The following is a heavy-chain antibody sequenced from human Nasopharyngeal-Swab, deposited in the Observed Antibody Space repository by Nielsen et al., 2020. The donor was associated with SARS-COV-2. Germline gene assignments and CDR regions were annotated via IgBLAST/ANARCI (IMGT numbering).Heavy chain of an antibody. CDR2: IYYSGST. CDR1: GGSISSYY. CDR3: ARAEVLNGLDY. Sequence: SETLSLTCTVSGGSISSYYWSWIRQPPGKGLEWIGYIYYSGSTNYNPSLKSRVTISVDTSKNQFSLKLSFVTAADTAVYYCARAEVLNGLDYWGQGTLVTVSS. V-gene: IGHV4-59*01. D-gene: IGHD3-9*01. J-gene: IGHJ4*02.